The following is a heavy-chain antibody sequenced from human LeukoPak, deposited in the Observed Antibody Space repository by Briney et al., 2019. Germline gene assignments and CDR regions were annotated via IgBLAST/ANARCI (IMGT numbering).Heavy chain of an antibody. CDR3: ANSKVADFHY. CDR2: ITGSGGST. V-gene: IGHV3-23*01. J-gene: IGHJ4*02. Sequence: GGSLRLSCAASGFTFSFYTMSWVRQAPGKGLEWVSAITGSGGSTYYADSVKGRFTISRDNSKNTVYLQMNSLRVDDTAVYYCANSKVADFHYWGQGTRVTVSS. CDR1: GFTFSFYT. D-gene: IGHD6-19*01.